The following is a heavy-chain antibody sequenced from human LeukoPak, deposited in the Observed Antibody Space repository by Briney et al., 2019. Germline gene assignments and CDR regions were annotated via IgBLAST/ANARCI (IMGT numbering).Heavy chain of an antibody. CDR2: ISYDGSNK. CDR1: GFTFSSYA. CDR3: AREAIYYFDY. V-gene: IGHV3-30-3*01. Sequence: GGSLRLSCAASGFTFSSYAMHWVRQAPGKGLEWVAVISYDGSNKYYADSVKGRFTISRDNSKNTLYLQMNSLRAEDTAVYYCAREAIYYFDYWGQGTLVTVYS. J-gene: IGHJ4*02.